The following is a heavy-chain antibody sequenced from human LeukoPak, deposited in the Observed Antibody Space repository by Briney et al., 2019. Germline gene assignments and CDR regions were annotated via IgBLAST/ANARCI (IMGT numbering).Heavy chain of an antibody. D-gene: IGHD3-10*01. CDR2: ISVYNGNT. CDR1: GYTFTSYG. CDR3: ARDDGSGRIPGY. J-gene: IGHJ4*02. V-gene: IGHV1-18*01. Sequence: ASVKVSCKASGYTFTSYGMNWVRQAPGQGLEWMGWISVYNGNTKYAQKLQGRVTMTTDTSTSTAYMELRSLRSDDAAVYYCARDDGSGRIPGYWGQGTLVTVSS.